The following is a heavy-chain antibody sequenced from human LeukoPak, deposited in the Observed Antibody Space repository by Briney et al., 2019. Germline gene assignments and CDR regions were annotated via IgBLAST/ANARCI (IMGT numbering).Heavy chain of an antibody. J-gene: IGHJ4*02. CDR2: IYYSGST. Sequence: SETLSLTCTVSGGSISSSSYYCGWIRQPPGKGLEWIGSIYYSGSTYYNPSLKSRVTISVDTSKNQFSLKLSSVTAADTAVYYCARLYDYVWGSYYPFDYWGQGTLVTVSP. CDR1: GGSISSSSYY. CDR3: ARLYDYVWGSYYPFDY. D-gene: IGHD3-16*01. V-gene: IGHV4-39*01.